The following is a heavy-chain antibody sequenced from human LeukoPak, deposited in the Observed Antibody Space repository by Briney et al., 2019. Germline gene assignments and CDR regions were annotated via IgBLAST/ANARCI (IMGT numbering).Heavy chain of an antibody. J-gene: IGHJ4*02. CDR3: ARSTGILDY. D-gene: IGHD1-1*01. CDR1: GFTFSSYS. V-gene: IGHV3-48*02. CDR2: ISSSSSTI. Sequence: GGSLRLSCAASGFTFSSYSMNWVRQAPGKGLEWVSYISSSSSTIYYADSVKGRFTISRDNAKNSLYLQMNSLRDGDTAVYYCARSTGILDYWGQGTLVTVSS.